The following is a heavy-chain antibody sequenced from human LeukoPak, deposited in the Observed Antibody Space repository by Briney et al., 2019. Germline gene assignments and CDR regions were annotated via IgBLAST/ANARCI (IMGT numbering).Heavy chain of an antibody. Sequence: PEGSLRLSCAASGFTFSSYAMSWVRQAPGKGLEWVSGISGSGGSTYYADSVKGRFTISRDNSKNTLYLQMNRLRAEDTALYYCAKGRGGSYYNFDYWGQGTLVTVSS. CDR1: GFTFSSYA. D-gene: IGHD1-26*01. CDR3: AKGRGGSYYNFDY. V-gene: IGHV3-23*01. CDR2: ISGSGGST. J-gene: IGHJ4*02.